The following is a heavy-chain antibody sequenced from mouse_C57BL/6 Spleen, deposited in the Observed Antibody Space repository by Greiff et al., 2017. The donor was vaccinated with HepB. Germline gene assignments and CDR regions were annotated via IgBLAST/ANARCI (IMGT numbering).Heavy chain of an antibody. CDR1: GFTFSDAW. CDR2: IRNKANNHAT. V-gene: IGHV6-6*01. CDR3: TRRRYGYPFAY. D-gene: IGHD2-2*01. J-gene: IGHJ3*01. Sequence: EVMLVESGGGLVQPGGSMKLSCAASGFTFSDAWMDWVRQSPEKGLEWVAEIRNKANNHATYYAESVKGRFTISRDDSKSSVYLQMNSLRAEDTGIYYCTRRRYGYPFAYWGQGTLVTVSA.